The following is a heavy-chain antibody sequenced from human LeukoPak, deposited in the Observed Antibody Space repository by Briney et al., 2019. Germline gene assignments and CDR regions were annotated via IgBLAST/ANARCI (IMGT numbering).Heavy chain of an antibody. CDR2: IYYSGST. J-gene: IGHJ6*03. Sequence: PSETLSLTCAVSGGSISSGGYSWSWIRQPPGKGLEWIGYIYYSGSTYYNPSLKSRVTISVDTSKNQFSLKLNSVSAADTAVYYCAREGGYPPYYMDVWGKGTTVTVSS. CDR3: AREGGYPPYYMDV. D-gene: IGHD1-1*01. CDR1: GGSISSGGYS. V-gene: IGHV4-30-2*05.